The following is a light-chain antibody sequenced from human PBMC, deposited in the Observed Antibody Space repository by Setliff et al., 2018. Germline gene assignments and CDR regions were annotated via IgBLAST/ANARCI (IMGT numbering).Light chain of an antibody. CDR2: DNN. J-gene: IGLJ1*01. V-gene: IGLV1-51*01. Sequence: VLAQPPSVSAAPGQKVTISCSRSSSNIGNNYVSWYQQLPGTAPKLLIYDNNKRPSGIPDRFSGSKSGTSATLGITGLQTGDEADYYCGTWDSSLSAGGVFGTGTKVTVL. CDR1: SSNIGNNY. CDR3: GTWDSSLSAGGV.